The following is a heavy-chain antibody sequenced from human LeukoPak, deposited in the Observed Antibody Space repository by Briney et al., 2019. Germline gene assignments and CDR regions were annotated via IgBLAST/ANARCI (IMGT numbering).Heavy chain of an antibody. Sequence: SETLSLTCTVSGGSISSYYWSWIRQPPGKGLEWIGYIYYRGSTNYNPSLKSRVTISVDTSKNQFSLKLSSVTAADTAVYYCARLFRGPSVYDYVWGSYLYYFDYWGQGTLVTVSS. CDR3: ARLFRGPSVYDYVWGSYLYYFDY. CDR2: IYYRGST. V-gene: IGHV4-59*01. CDR1: GGSISSYY. J-gene: IGHJ4*02. D-gene: IGHD3-16*02.